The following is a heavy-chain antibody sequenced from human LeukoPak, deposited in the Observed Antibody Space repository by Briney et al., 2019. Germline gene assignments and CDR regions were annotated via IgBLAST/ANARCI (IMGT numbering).Heavy chain of an antibody. Sequence: GGSLRLSCAASGFTFSSHEVNWVRQAPGKGLEWVSYISNSGSNKYYADSVKGRFTISRDNAKNSLYLQMNSLRAEDTAVYYCASYIVGPTIDYWGQGTLVTVSS. CDR2: ISNSGSNK. V-gene: IGHV3-48*03. J-gene: IGHJ4*02. D-gene: IGHD1-26*01. CDR3: ASYIVGPTIDY. CDR1: GFTFSSHE.